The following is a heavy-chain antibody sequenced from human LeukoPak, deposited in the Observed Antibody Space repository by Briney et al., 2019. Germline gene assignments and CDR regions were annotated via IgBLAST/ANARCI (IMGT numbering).Heavy chain of an antibody. CDR3: ARDSDWNVDY. J-gene: IGHJ4*02. CDR2: ISPYNGAT. Sequence: ASVKVSCKASGYTFTTYGITWIRQAPGQGLEWLGWISPYNGATEYAQNLQDRVSMTTDTSTNTAYIEVRSLKSDDTAVNYCARDSDWNVDYWGQGTLVTVSS. V-gene: IGHV1-18*01. D-gene: IGHD1-1*01. CDR1: GYTFTTYG.